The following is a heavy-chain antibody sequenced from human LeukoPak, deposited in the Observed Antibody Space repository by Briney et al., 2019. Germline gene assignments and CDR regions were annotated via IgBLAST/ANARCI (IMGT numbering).Heavy chain of an antibody. CDR1: GVTFSSYW. CDR3: ARVQGHPPNGLDI. CDR2: INSDGSST. V-gene: IGHV3-74*01. Sequence: PGGSLRLSCAASGVTFSSYWMHWVRQAPGKGLVWVSRINSDGSSTSYADSVKGRFTISRDNAKNTLYLQMNSLRAEDTAVYYCARVQGHPPNGLDIWGQGTMVTVSS. J-gene: IGHJ3*02. D-gene: IGHD2-8*01.